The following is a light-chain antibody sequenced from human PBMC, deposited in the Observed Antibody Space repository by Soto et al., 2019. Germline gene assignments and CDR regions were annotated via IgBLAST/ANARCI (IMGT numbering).Light chain of an antibody. CDR3: LLYYGGAVV. Sequence: QAVVTQEPSLTVSPGGTVTLTCASSTGTVTSGHYPNWLQQKPGQAPRALIYSTDTRHSWTPARFSGSLLGGKAALTLSGXXXXXXADYYCLLYYGGAVVFGGGTKL. J-gene: IGLJ2*01. V-gene: IGLV7-43*01. CDR2: STD. CDR1: TGTVTSGHY.